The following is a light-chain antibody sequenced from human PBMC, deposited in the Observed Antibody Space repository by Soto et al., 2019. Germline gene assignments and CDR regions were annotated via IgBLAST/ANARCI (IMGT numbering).Light chain of an antibody. J-gene: IGLJ7*01. Sequence: QSVLTQPPSVSGAPGQRVTISCTGSSSNIGAGYDVHWYQQLPGTAPKLLIYGNSNRPSGVPDRFSGSKSGTSASLAITGLQPEDEPYYYCQSYDSRLSGAVFGGGTQLTVL. CDR2: GNS. CDR1: SSNIGAGYD. V-gene: IGLV1-40*01. CDR3: QSYDSRLSGAV.